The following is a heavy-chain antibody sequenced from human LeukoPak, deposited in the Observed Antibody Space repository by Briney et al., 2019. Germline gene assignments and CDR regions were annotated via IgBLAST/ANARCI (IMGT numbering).Heavy chain of an antibody. CDR3: ARSAHYYDSSGYYPFDY. V-gene: IGHV4-34*01. D-gene: IGHD3-22*01. CDR1: GGSFSGYY. J-gene: IGHJ4*02. CDR2: INHSGST. Sequence: PSETLSLTCAVYGGSFSGYYWSWIRQPPGKGLEWIGEINHSGSTNYNPSLKSRVTISVDTSKNQFSLKLSSVTAADTAVYYCARSAHYYDSSGYYPFDYWGQGTLVTVSS.